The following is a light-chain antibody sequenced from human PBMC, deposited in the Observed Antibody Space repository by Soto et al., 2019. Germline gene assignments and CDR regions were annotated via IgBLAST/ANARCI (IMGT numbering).Light chain of an antibody. Sequence: IVLTQSPGTLYLSPGERVTLSCRASQSVSSDFLGWYQQKPGQAPRLLIYGASSRAPGPPDRFSGSGSGKCFTPIISRQAEDDVVDYYWQQYSGSSTFGHGTRVDIK. V-gene: IGKV3-20*01. CDR3: QQYSGSST. J-gene: IGKJ5*01. CDR1: QSVSSDF. CDR2: GAS.